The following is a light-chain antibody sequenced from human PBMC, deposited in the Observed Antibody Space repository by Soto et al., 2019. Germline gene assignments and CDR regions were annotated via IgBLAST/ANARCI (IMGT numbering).Light chain of an antibody. V-gene: IGKV1-5*01. J-gene: IGKJ1*01. CDR1: QSISTW. CDR2: DAS. Sequence: DIQMPQSLSTLSSSVGDRVTIACRASQSISTWLAWYQQKPGKAPKLLIYDASSLESGVPSRFSGSGSGTEFTLTITSLQPDDFAAYYCQQYNSYSRSFGQGTKVDIK. CDR3: QQYNSYSRS.